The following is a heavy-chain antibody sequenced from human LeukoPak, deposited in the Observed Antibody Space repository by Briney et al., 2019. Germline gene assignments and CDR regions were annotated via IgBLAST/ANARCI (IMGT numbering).Heavy chain of an antibody. J-gene: IGHJ4*02. D-gene: IGHD3-16*02. V-gene: IGHV1-18*01. CDR1: GYTFTSYG. CDR2: ISAYNGNT. Sequence: GASVKASCKASGYTFTSYGISWVRQAPGQGLEWMGWISAYNGNTNYAQKLQGRVTMTTDTSTSTAYMELRSLRSDDTAVYYCARVRVWGSYRPRYFDYWGQGTLVTVSS. CDR3: ARVRVWGSYRPRYFDY.